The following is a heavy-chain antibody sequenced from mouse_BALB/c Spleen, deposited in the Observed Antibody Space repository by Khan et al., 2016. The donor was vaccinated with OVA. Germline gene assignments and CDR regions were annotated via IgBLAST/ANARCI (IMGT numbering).Heavy chain of an antibody. CDR1: GFTFSTYG. CDR2: ISSGGSYT. Sequence: EVQLVESGGDLVKPGGSLKLSCAASGFTFSTYGMSWVRQNPDKRLEWVATISSGGSYTYYADSVKGRFTISRDNATNTLELQMSSLKSEDTAMYYCTRLAYYYNSRRFANWGQGTLVTVSA. D-gene: IGHD1-1*01. J-gene: IGHJ3*01. V-gene: IGHV5-6*01. CDR3: TRLAYYYNSRRFAN.